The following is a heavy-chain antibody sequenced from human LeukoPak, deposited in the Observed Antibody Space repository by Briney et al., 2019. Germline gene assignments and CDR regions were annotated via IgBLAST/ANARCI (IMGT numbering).Heavy chain of an antibody. J-gene: IGHJ3*02. CDR2: ISWNSGSI. Sequence: PGGSLRLSCVVSGITVSNYAMHWVRQAPGKGLEWVSGISWNSGSIGYADSVKGRFTISRDNAKNSLYLQMNSLRAEDTALYYCAYSNFKQQLVRNAAFDIWGQGTMVTVSS. V-gene: IGHV3-9*01. D-gene: IGHD6-13*01. CDR1: GITVSNYA. CDR3: AYSNFKQQLVRNAAFDI.